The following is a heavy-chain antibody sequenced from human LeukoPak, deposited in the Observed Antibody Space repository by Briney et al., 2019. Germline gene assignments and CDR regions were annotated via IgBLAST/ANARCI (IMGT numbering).Heavy chain of an antibody. CDR2: IYYSGST. D-gene: IGHD3-22*01. J-gene: IGHJ4*02. CDR3: ARAPAPYYYDSSGYPYFDH. V-gene: IGHV4-31*03. CDR1: GGSISRGGYY. Sequence: SQTLSLTCTVSGGSISRGGYYWSWIRQHPGKGLEWIGYIYYSGSTYYNPSLKSRVTISVDTSKNQFSLKLSSVTAADTAVYYCARAPAPYYYDSSGYPYFDHWGQGTLVTVSS.